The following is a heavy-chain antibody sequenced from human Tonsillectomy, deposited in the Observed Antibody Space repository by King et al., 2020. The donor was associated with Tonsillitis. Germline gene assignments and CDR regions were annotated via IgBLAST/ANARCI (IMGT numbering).Heavy chain of an antibody. Sequence: HVQLVESGGGVVQPGGSLRLSCAASGFTFSTYGMHWVRQAPGNGLEWVAFIRYDGSKKYYADSVKGRFTISRDNSKNTLYVQMNSLRAEDTAVYYCAKVRISMVRGVISPDYGMDVWGRGTTVTVS. CDR3: AKVRISMVRGVISPDYGMDV. V-gene: IGHV3-30*02. CDR1: GFTFSTYG. J-gene: IGHJ6*02. D-gene: IGHD3-10*01. CDR2: IRYDGSKK.